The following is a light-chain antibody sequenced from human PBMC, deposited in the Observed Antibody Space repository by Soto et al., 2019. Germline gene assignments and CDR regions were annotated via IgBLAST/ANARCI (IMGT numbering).Light chain of an antibody. J-gene: IGKJ5*01. Sequence: DIQMTQSPSSVSASVGDRVTITCRASQDISSWLAWYQQKPGKAPKLLIYAASSLQSGVPSRFSGSASGTDFSLTISSLQPEDSATYYCQQANSFPLTFGQGTRLEIK. CDR2: AAS. CDR3: QQANSFPLT. V-gene: IGKV1-12*01. CDR1: QDISSW.